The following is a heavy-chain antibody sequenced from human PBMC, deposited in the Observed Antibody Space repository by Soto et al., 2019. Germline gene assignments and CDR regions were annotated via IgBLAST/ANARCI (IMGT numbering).Heavy chain of an antibody. V-gene: IGHV5-51*01. CDR3: ARHEGSSSSSDYDYYYGMDV. CDR2: IYPGDSDT. Sequence: PGESLKISCKGSGYSFTSYWIGWVRQMPGKGLEWMGIIYPGDSDTRYSPSFQGQVTISADKSISTAYLQWSSLKASDTAMYYCARHEGSSSSSDYDYYYGMDVWGQGTTVTVSS. CDR1: GYSFTSYW. J-gene: IGHJ6*02. D-gene: IGHD6-6*01.